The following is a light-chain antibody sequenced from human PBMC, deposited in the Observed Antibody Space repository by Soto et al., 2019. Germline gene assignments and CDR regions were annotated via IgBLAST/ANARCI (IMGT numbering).Light chain of an antibody. CDR2: AAS. Sequence: DIQMTQSPSSLSASVGDRVTITCRASQSISSYLNWYQQKPGKAPKLLIYAASCLQSGVPSRFSGSVSGTDVTLTISSLQPEDFATYYCHQSYSTLVTFGGGTKVEIK. CDR1: QSISSY. V-gene: IGKV1-39*01. J-gene: IGKJ4*01. CDR3: HQSYSTLVT.